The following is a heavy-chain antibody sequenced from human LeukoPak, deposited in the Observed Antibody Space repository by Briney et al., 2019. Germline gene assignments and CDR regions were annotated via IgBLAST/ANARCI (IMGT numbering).Heavy chain of an antibody. V-gene: IGHV3-21*06. D-gene: IGHD2-15*01. CDR2: ISSSGSYI. CDR3: ARDREPYCTGGTCYSTGDY. J-gene: IGHJ4*02. Sequence: PGGSLRLSCAASGFTFRSYGIHWVRQAPGKGLEWVSSISSSGSYIYYADSVKGRFTISRDNAKNSLYLQMNSLRAEDTAVYYCARDREPYCTGGTCYSTGDYWGQGTLVTVSS. CDR1: GFTFRSYG.